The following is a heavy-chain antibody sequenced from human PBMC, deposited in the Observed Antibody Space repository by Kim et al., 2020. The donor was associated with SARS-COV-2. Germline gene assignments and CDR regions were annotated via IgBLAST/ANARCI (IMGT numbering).Heavy chain of an antibody. CDR3: ATTIYSSSSVAFDI. J-gene: IGHJ3*02. CDR2: IDPSDSYT. Sequence: GESLKISCKGSGYSFTSYWISWVRQMPGKGLEWMGRIDPSDSYTNYSPSFQGHVTISADKSISTAYLQWSSLKASDTAMYYCATTIYSSSSVAFDIWGQGTMVTVSS. CDR1: GYSFTSYW. D-gene: IGHD6-6*01. V-gene: IGHV5-10-1*01.